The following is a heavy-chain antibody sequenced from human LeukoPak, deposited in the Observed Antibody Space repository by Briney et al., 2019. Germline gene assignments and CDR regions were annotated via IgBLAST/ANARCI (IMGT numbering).Heavy chain of an antibody. V-gene: IGHV4-59*01. D-gene: IGHD1-26*01. Sequence: GSLRLSCVASGFTFSNYDMNWIRQPPGKGLEWIGYIYYSGSTNYNPSLKSRVTISVDTSKNQFSLKLRSVTAADTAVYYCARGEVVGATTLNYWGQGTLVTVSS. J-gene: IGHJ4*02. CDR3: ARGEVVGATTLNY. CDR1: GFTFSNYD. CDR2: IYYSGST.